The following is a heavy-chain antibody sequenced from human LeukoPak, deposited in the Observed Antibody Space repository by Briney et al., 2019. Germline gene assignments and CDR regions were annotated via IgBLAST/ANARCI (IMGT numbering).Heavy chain of an antibody. D-gene: IGHD3-10*01. CDR1: GFTFSSYA. J-gene: IGHJ4*02. Sequence: GGSLRLSCAASGFTFSSYAMSWVRQAPGKGLEWVSAISGSGGSTYYADSVKGRFTISRDNSKNTLYLQMNSLRAEDTAVYYCAKATYYYGSGSYNWFDYWGQGTLVTVSS. CDR2: ISGSGGST. CDR3: AKATYYYGSGSYNWFDY. V-gene: IGHV3-23*01.